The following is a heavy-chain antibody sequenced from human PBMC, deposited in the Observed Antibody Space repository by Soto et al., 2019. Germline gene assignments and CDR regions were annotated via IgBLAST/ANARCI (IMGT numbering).Heavy chain of an antibody. D-gene: IGHD1-7*01. CDR2: LTGDAKTT. J-gene: IGHJ5*02. CDR3: ARTTRS. CDR1: GITLSDSA. V-gene: IGHV3-23*01. Sequence: VGSLRLSCAASGITLSDSAMTWVRQAPGKGLEWISSLTGDAKTTYYADSVKGRFTVSRDISKNTFYLQMDSLRAEDTAMYFCARTTRSWGQGTLVTVSS.